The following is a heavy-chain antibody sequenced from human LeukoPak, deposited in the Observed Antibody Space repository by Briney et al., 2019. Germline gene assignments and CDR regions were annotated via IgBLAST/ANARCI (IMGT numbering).Heavy chain of an antibody. V-gene: IGHV4-39*01. Sequence: SETLSLTCTVSGGSISSSSFSWGWIRQPPGKGLEWIVSLYYSGSTYYNPSLKSRVTISVDTSKNQFSLKLSSVTAADTAVYYCARGYSGSYYPLDYWGQGTLVTVSS. CDR1: GGSISSSSFS. CDR3: ARGYSGSYYPLDY. CDR2: LYYSGST. D-gene: IGHD1-26*01. J-gene: IGHJ4*02.